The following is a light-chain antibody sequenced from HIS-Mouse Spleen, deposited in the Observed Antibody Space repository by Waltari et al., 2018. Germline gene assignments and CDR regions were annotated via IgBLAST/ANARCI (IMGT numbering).Light chain of an antibody. J-gene: IGKJ1*01. V-gene: IGKV1-39*01. CDR1: HSSSSY. CDR2: AAS. Sequence: DIHMTQSPSSLSASVGDTVTITCRASHSSSSYLNWYQQKPGQAPKLLIYAASRLQSGVQSRFGGSGSGTDFTLTISSLQPENFATYYCRQSYSTPRTFGEGTTVEIK. CDR3: RQSYSTPRT.